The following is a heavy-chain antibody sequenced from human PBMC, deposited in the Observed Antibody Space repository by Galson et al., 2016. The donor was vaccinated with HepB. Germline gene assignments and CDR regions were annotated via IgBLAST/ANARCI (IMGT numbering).Heavy chain of an antibody. CDR2: INPSSGSA. CDR1: GYTFTSYY. CDR3: ARGGEGQDFIDY. J-gene: IGHJ4*02. D-gene: IGHD3-16*01. V-gene: IGHV1-46*01. Sequence: SVKVSCKASGYTFTSYYMHWVRQAPGQGLDWMGMINPSSGSANYAQKFQGRVTVTRDTSTSTVYMELSRQRSEDPAVYYCARGGEGQDFIDYWGQGTLVTVSS.